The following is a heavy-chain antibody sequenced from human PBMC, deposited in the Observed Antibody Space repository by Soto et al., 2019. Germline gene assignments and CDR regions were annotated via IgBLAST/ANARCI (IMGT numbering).Heavy chain of an antibody. J-gene: IGHJ6*03. V-gene: IGHV3-7*01. D-gene: IGHD3-22*01. CDR1: GFSFSSYW. CDR3: ARSSAGYYYYYMDV. CDR2: MKQDGNEK. Sequence: GGSLRLSCAAAGFSFSSYWMSWVRQAPGKGLEWVANMKQDGNEKSYVDSVKGRFTISRDNAKNSLYLQMNNLRVEDTAVYYCARSSAGYYYYYMDVWGKGTTVTVSS.